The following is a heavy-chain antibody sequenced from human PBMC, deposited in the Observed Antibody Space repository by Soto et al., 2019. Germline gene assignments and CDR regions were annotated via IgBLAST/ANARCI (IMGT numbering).Heavy chain of an antibody. CDR2: IYYSGST. Sequence: QVQLQESGPGLVKPSQTLSLTCTVSGGSISSGDYYWSWIRQPPGKGLEWTGYIYYSGSTYYNPSLTSPVTISVDTSKNQFSLKLSSVTAADTVVYYCARTILSWSYLIYFDYWGQGTLVTVSS. J-gene: IGHJ4*02. CDR3: ARTILSWSYLIYFDY. CDR1: GGSISSGDYY. V-gene: IGHV4-30-4*01. D-gene: IGHD3-10*01.